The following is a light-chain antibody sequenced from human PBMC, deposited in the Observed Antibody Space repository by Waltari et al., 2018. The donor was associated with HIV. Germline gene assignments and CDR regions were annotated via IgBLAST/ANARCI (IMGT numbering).Light chain of an antibody. CDR2: EVN. Sequence: SALTQPPSASGSVGQSVSISCTGTRSDVGAYDYVSWYQQHPGKAPKVIIYEVNKRPSGVPNRFSGSKSGNTASLTVAGLQADDEADYFCSSYGGTDTYVFGSGTKVSVL. CDR1: RSDVGAYDY. J-gene: IGLJ1*01. V-gene: IGLV2-8*01. CDR3: SSYGGTDTYV.